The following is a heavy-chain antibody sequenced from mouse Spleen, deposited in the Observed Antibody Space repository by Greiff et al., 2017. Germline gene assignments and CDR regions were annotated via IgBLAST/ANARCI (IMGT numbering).Heavy chain of an antibody. J-gene: IGHJ4*01. CDR2: INPSSGYT. CDR3: ARWLLEGYYAMDY. D-gene: IGHD2-3*01. CDR1: GYTFTDYY. V-gene: IGHV1-7*01. Sequence: QVQLQQSGAELVRPGASVKLSCKASGYTFTDYYINWVKQRPGQGLEWIGYINPSSGYTKYNQKFKDKATLTADKSSSTAYMQLSSLTYEDSAVYYCARWLLEGYYAMDYWGQGTSVTVSS.